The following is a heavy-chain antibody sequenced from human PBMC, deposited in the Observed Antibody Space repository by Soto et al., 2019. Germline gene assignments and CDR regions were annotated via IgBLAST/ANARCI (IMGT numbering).Heavy chain of an antibody. CDR2: IDSDDDT. CDR3: ARIRRYYDSSGYYYASYYFDY. V-gene: IGHV2-70*11. Sequence: PTLVNPTQTLTRTCTFSGFSLSTSGMCVSWIRQPPGKALEWLARIDSDDDTYYSTSLKTRLTISKDTSKNQVVLTMTNMDPVDTATYYCARIRRYYDSSGYYYASYYFDYWGQGTLVTVSS. J-gene: IGHJ4*02. CDR1: GFSLSTSGMC. D-gene: IGHD3-22*01.